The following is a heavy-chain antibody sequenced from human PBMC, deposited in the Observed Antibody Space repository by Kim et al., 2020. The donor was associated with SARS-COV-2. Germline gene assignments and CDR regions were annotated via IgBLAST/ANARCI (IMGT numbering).Heavy chain of an antibody. D-gene: IGHD3-22*01. CDR2: IYYSGST. J-gene: IGHJ4*02. CDR1: GGSISSGGYY. CDR3: ARAVITMIVVVNAFDY. Sequence: SETLSLTRTVSGGSISSGGYYWSWIRQHPGKGLEWIGYIYYSGSTYYNPSLKSRVTISVDTSKNQFSLKLSSVTAADTAVYYCARAVITMIVVVNAFDYWGQGTLVTVSS. V-gene: IGHV4-31*03.